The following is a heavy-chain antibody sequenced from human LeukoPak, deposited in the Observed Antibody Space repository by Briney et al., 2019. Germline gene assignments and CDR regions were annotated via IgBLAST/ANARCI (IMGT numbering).Heavy chain of an antibody. Sequence: GGSLRLSCTASGFTFGDYAMSWFRQAPGKGLEWVGFIRSKAYGGTTEYAASVKGRFTISRNDSKSIAYLQMNSLKTEDTAVYYCTREGYYYDSSGYYGYYYYYMDVWGKGTTVTISS. CDR2: IRSKAYGGTT. D-gene: IGHD3-22*01. J-gene: IGHJ6*03. CDR3: TREGYYYDSSGYYGYYYYYMDV. V-gene: IGHV3-49*03. CDR1: GFTFGDYA.